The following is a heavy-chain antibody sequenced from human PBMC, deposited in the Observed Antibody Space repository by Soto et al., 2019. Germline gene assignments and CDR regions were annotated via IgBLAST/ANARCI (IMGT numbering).Heavy chain of an antibody. CDR1: GFAFSTYS. CDR3: TRGGPPDY. CDR2: INGDGSST. V-gene: IGHV3-74*01. J-gene: IGHJ4*02. D-gene: IGHD2-15*01. Sequence: GGSLRLSCAASGFAFSTYSMNWVRQAPDKGLEWVSRINGDGSSTNYADSVKGRFTISRDNAKNTLYLQMNSLRAEDTAVYYCTRGGPPDYWGQGTLVTVSS.